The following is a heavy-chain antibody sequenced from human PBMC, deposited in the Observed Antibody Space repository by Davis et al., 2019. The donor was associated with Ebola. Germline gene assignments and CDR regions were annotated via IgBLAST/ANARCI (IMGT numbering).Heavy chain of an antibody. Sequence: GESLKISCAASGLTLSSYGMHWVRQAPGKVLEWVAVISYDGLNKSYGDPVKGRFAISRDNSKNTLYLQMNSLRAEDTAVYYCARETSLTDWGQGTLVTVSS. CDR2: ISYDGLNK. D-gene: IGHD1-20*01. V-gene: IGHV3-30*03. CDR3: ARETSLTD. CDR1: GLTLSSYG. J-gene: IGHJ4*02.